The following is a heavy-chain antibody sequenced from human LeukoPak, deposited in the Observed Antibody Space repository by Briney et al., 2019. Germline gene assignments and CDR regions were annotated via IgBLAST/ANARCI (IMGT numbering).Heavy chain of an antibody. CDR2: ISSSGSAS. CDR1: GFTFSSYA. D-gene: IGHD4-17*01. J-gene: IGHJ3*02. V-gene: IGHV3-23*01. Sequence: GGSLRLSCVASGFTFSSYAMNWVRQAPGKGLEWVSGISSSGSASYYADSVTGRFTISRDNSKNTLYLEMNTLRAEDTAVYYCARDDDYDDHNTFDMWGHGTMVTVSS. CDR3: ARDDDYDDHNTFDM.